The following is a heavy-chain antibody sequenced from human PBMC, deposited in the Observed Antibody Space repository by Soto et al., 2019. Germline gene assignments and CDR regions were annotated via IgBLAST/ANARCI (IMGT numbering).Heavy chain of an antibody. D-gene: IGHD3-9*01. V-gene: IGHV4-34*01. Sequence: QVQLQQWGAGLLKPSETLSLTCAVYGGSFSGYYWSWIRQPPGKGLAWIGEINHSGSTNYNPSLKGRVIISGDASKKQLSLNLSSVSAADTAVYYWAWILTGFGRDYWGQGTLVTVSS. CDR2: INHSGST. J-gene: IGHJ4*02. CDR3: AWILTGFGRDY. CDR1: GGSFSGYY.